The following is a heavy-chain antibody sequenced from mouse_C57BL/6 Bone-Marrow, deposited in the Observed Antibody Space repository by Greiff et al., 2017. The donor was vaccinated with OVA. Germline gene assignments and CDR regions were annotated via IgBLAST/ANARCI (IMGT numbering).Heavy chain of an antibody. J-gene: IGHJ2*01. V-gene: IGHV1-26*01. D-gene: IGHD2-4*01. CDR1: GYTFTDYY. CDR3: AREGTMTNYFDY. CDR2: INPNNGGT. Sequence: VQLQQSGPELVKPGASVKISCKASGYTFTDYYMNWVKQSHGKSLEWIGDINPNNGGTSYNQKFKGKATLTVDKSSSTAYMELRSLTSEDSAVYYCAREGTMTNYFDYWGQGTTLTVSS.